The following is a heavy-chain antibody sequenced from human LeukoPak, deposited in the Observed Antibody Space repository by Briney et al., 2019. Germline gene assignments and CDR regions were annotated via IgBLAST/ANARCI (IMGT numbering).Heavy chain of an antibody. V-gene: IGHV1-69*05. D-gene: IGHD3-22*01. Sequence: ASVKVSCKAPRGTFDSYGISWVRQAPGQGLEWMGGVMAIFGGVKYGQKFQGRATITTDASTSRAYMELRSLTSEDTGIYYCARGELGDRSGFFFFDYWGQGTLVTVSS. CDR3: ARGELGDRSGFFFFDY. J-gene: IGHJ4*02. CDR2: VMAIFGGV. CDR1: RGTFDSYG.